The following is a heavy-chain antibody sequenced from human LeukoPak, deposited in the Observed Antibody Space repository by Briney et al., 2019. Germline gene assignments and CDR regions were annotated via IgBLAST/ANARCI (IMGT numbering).Heavy chain of an antibody. CDR2: INPGGST. Sequence: SETLSLTCAVYGGSFSGYYWSWIRQSPGKGLEWIGEINPGGSTNYSPSLEGRVTMSVDTSKNQFSLKVDSLTPADTAVYYCAREHCSGGDCTTFDYWGQGNLVTVSS. V-gene: IGHV4-34*01. D-gene: IGHD2-15*01. CDR3: AREHCSGGDCTTFDY. J-gene: IGHJ4*02. CDR1: GGSFSGYY.